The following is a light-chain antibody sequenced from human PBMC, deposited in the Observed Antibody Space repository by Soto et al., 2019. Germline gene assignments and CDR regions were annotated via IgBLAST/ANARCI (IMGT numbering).Light chain of an antibody. CDR1: ANVSNNY. Sequence: EVVLTQSPGTLSLSPGERATLSCRGSANVSNNYLAWYQQKPGQAPRLLIFGSSDRAAGIPDRFSGSGSGTDFTLTISRLEPEDFAVYYCQLYGSSPPYTFGLGTKLEIK. CDR2: GSS. J-gene: IGKJ2*01. V-gene: IGKV3-20*01. CDR3: QLYGSSPPYT.